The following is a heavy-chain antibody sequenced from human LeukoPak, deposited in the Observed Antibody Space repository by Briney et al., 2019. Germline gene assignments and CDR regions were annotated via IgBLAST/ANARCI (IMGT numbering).Heavy chain of an antibody. D-gene: IGHD6-19*01. CDR1: GGSISSYY. J-gene: IGHJ4*02. CDR3: ARDRPGGGGWYEDFDY. CDR2: IYTSGST. V-gene: IGHV4-4*07. Sequence: PSETLSLTCTVFGGSISSYYWSWIRQPAGKGLEWIGRIYTSGSTNYNPSLKSRVTMSVDTSKNQFSLKLSSVTAADTAVYYCARDRPGGGGWYEDFDYWGQGTLVTVSS.